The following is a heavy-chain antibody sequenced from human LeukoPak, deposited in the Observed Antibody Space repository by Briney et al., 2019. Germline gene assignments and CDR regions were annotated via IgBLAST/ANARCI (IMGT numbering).Heavy chain of an antibody. Sequence: GGSLRLSCSASGFTFSSYAMSWIRQAPGKGLEWVSYISGSTIYTNHADSVKGRFTISRDNAKNSLYLQMNSLRAEDTAVYYCARDVYASGDSGDYWGQGTLVTVSS. CDR1: GFTFSSYA. CDR2: ISGSTIYT. D-gene: IGHD3-10*01. V-gene: IGHV3-11*05. J-gene: IGHJ4*02. CDR3: ARDVYASGDSGDY.